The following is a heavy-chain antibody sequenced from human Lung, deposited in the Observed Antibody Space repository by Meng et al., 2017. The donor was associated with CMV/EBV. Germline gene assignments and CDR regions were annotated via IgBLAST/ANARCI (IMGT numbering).Heavy chain of an antibody. Sequence: ASVXVSXXASGYTFIAYAFSWVRQAPGQGHEWMGWISAYNGNTNYAQKVQGRVTMTTGTSTSTAYMELRSLRSDDTAVYYCARSDMIRGVVVLDYWGQGTLVTVSS. CDR3: ARSDMIRGVVVLDY. V-gene: IGHV1-18*01. CDR1: GYTFIAYA. CDR2: ISAYNGNT. J-gene: IGHJ4*02. D-gene: IGHD3-10*01.